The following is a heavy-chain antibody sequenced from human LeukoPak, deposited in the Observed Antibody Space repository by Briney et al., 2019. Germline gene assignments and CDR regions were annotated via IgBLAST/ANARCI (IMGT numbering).Heavy chain of an antibody. V-gene: IGHV6-1*01. CDR2: TYYRSTWCN. CDR1: VDSVSSNSVT. J-gene: IGHJ5*02. CDR3: ARRLTQYDCFDP. Sequence: SQTLSLTCAISVDSVSSNSVTWNWIRQSPSRGLEWLGRTYYRSTWCNDYAVSVRGRITVNPDTSKNQFSLHLNSVTPEDTAVYYCARRLTQYDCFDPWGQGILATASS. D-gene: IGHD2-2*01.